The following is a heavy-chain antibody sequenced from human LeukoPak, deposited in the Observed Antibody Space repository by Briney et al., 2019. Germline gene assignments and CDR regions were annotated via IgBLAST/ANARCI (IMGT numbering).Heavy chain of an antibody. V-gene: IGHV3-30*04. CDR1: GFTFSSYA. CDR2: ISYDGSNK. Sequence: PGGSLRLSCAASGFTFSSYAMHWVRQAPGKGLEWVAVISYDGSNKCYADSVKGRFTISRDNSKNTLYLQMNSLRAEDTAVYHCARDRSPLRYFDWLGYWGQGTLVTVSS. CDR3: ARDRSPLRYFDWLGY. D-gene: IGHD3-9*01. J-gene: IGHJ4*02.